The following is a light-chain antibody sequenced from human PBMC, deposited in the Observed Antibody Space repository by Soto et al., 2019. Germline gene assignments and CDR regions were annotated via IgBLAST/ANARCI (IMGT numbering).Light chain of an antibody. J-gene: IGKJ1*01. CDR2: GAS. CDR1: ESVSTN. V-gene: IGKV3-15*01. CDR3: QQYSIWRT. Sequence: EIEMTQSPATLSLAPGERVTLSCRASESVSTNLAWYQQKAGQAPRLPIYGASTRATAIPARFSGSGSGTELTLTISGLQSEEFAVYYWQQYSIWRTFGQGTKVDSK.